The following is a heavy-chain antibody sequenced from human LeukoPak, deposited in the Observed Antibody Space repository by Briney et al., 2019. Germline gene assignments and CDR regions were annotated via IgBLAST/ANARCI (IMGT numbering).Heavy chain of an antibody. CDR3: ASDFWSGYYTVLGSYMDV. V-gene: IGHV3-30-3*01. D-gene: IGHD3-3*01. CDR1: GFTFSSYA. CDR2: ISYDGSNK. Sequence: PGGSLRLSCAASGFTFSSYAMHWVRQAPGKGLEWVAVISYDGSNKYYADSVKGRFTISRDNSKNTLYLQMNSLRAEDTAVYYCASDFWSGYYTVLGSYMDVWGKGTTVTVSS. J-gene: IGHJ6*03.